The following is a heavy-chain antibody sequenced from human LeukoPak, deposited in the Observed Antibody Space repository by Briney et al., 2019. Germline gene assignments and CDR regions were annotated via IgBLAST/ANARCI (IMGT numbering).Heavy chain of an antibody. V-gene: IGHV4-59*01. D-gene: IGHD3-22*01. CDR3: ARVGDYYDSSGYYYSHDY. CDR1: GGSISSYY. CDR2: IYYSGTT. J-gene: IGHJ4*02. Sequence: SETLSLTCTVSGGSISSYYWSWIRQPPGKGLEWIGYIYYSGTTKYNPSLKSRVTLSADTSKNQFSLKLNFVTAADTAVYYCARVGDYYDSSGYYYSHDYWGQGTLVTVSS.